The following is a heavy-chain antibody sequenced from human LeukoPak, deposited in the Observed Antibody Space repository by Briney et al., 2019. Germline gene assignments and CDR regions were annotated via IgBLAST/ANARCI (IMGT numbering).Heavy chain of an antibody. Sequence: HPRGSLRLSCAASGFTISTYWMSWVRQAPGKGLEWVANIMQDGSERYYVDSVKGRFTISRDNAKNSLYLQMNSLRAEDTAVYFCARHGNYDYVWGSKGDAFDIWGLGTMVTVSS. J-gene: IGHJ3*02. CDR3: ARHGNYDYVWGSKGDAFDI. CDR2: IMQDGSER. D-gene: IGHD3-16*01. CDR1: GFTISTYW. V-gene: IGHV3-7*03.